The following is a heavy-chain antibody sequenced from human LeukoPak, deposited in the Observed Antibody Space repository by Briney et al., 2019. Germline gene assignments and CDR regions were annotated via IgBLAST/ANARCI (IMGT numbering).Heavy chain of an antibody. J-gene: IGHJ3*02. CDR2: IIPILGIA. D-gene: IGHD4-23*01. Sequence: SVKVSCKASGGTFSSYAISWVRQAPGQGLEWMGRIIPILGIANYAQKFQGRVTITADKSTSTAYMELSSLRSEDTAVYYCASTGGNTGAFDIWGQGTMVTVSS. CDR1: GGTFSSYA. V-gene: IGHV1-69*04. CDR3: ASTGGNTGAFDI.